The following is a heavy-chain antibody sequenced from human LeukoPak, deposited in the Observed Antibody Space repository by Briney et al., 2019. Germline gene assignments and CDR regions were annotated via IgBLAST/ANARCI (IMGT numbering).Heavy chain of an antibody. D-gene: IGHD5-12*01. CDR1: GFTFSSYG. V-gene: IGHV3-23*01. Sequence: PGGTLRLSCAASGFTFSSYGMSWVRQAPGKGLEWVSAISGSGGSTYYADSVKGRFTISRDNSKNTLYLQMNSLRAEDTAVYYCAKASGGGYSGHDWFIDYWGQGTLVTVSS. CDR3: AKASGGGYSGHDWFIDY. CDR2: ISGSGGST. J-gene: IGHJ4*02.